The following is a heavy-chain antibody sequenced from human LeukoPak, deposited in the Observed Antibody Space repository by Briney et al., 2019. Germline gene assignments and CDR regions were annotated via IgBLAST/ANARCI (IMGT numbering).Heavy chain of an antibody. D-gene: IGHD6-13*01. Sequence: GGSLRLSCAASGFTFSSYWMNWVRQAPGKGLEWVSSISSSSSYIYYADSVKGRFTISRDNAKNSLYLQMNSLRVEDTAVYYCARERPAAASAFDIWGQGTMVTVSS. J-gene: IGHJ3*02. CDR2: ISSSSSYI. CDR3: ARERPAAASAFDI. V-gene: IGHV3-21*06. CDR1: GFTFSSYW.